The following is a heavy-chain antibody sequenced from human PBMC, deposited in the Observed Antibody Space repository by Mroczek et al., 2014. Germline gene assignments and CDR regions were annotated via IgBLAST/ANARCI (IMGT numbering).Heavy chain of an antibody. Sequence: QVQLQESGPGLVKPSQTLSLTCTVSGGSISSGDYYWSWIRQPPGKGLEWIGYIYYSGSTYYNPSLKSRVTISVDTSKNQFSLKLSSVTAADTAVYYCARARGALTATDNWFDPWGQGTLVTVSS. CDR1: GGSISSGDYY. CDR3: ARARGALTATDNWFDP. V-gene: IGHV4-30-4*01. J-gene: IGHJ5*02. CDR2: IYYSGST.